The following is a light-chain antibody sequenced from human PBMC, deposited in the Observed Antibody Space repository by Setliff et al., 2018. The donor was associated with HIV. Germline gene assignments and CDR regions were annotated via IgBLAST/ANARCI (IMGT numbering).Light chain of an antibody. CDR1: SGHTSYI. J-gene: IGLJ3*02. CDR3: ETWDSNTRV. CDR2: LEGSGTY. V-gene: IGLV4-60*03. Sequence: QSALTQSSSASASLGSSVKLTCTLSSGHTSYIIAWHQQQSGEAPRYLMKLEGSGTYTKGSGVPDRFSGSSSGADRYLTISNLQSEDEADYYCETWDSNTRVFGGGTKVTVL.